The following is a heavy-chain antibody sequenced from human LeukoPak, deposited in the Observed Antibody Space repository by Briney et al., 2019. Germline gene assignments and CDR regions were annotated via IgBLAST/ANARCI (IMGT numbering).Heavy chain of an antibody. CDR2: IHYRGTG. CDR1: GGSISGYY. V-gene: IGHV4-59*08. Sequence: PSETLSLTCTVSGGSISGYYWSWIRQPPGERLEWIGYIHYRGTGDSNPSLRSRVSMSVDTSKNQFSLKMSSLTASDTAMYYCARRGPNSGSSRGWNFDLWGRGTLLTVSS. J-gene: IGHJ2*01. CDR3: ARRGPNSGSSRGWNFDL. D-gene: IGHD5-12*01.